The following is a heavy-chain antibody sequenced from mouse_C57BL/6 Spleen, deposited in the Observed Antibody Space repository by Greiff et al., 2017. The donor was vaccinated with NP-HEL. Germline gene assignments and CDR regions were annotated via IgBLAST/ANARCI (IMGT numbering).Heavy chain of an antibody. D-gene: IGHD3-2*02. CDR3: TRWGLRLFFFDY. J-gene: IGHJ2*01. Sequence: QVQLKESGAELVRPGASVTLSCKASGYTFTDYEMHWVKQTPVHGLEWIGAIDPETGGTAYNQKFKGKAILTADKSSSTAYMELRSLTSEDSAVYYCTRWGLRLFFFDYWGQGTTLTVSS. V-gene: IGHV1-15*01. CDR2: IDPETGGT. CDR1: GYTFTDYE.